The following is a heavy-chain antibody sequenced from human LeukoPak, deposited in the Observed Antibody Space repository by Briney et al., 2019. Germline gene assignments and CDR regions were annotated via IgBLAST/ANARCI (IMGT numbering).Heavy chain of an antibody. CDR2: INPNSGGT. CDR1: GYTFTGYY. V-gene: IGHV1-2*02. CDR3: ASCPGLEPIYYFDY. D-gene: IGHD2-21*01. J-gene: IGHJ4*02. Sequence: ASVKVSCKASGYTFTGYYMHWVRQAPGQGLEWMGWINPNSGGTNYAQKFQGRVTMTRDMSISTAYMELSRLRSDDTAVYYCASCPGLEPIYYFDYWGQGTLVTVSS.